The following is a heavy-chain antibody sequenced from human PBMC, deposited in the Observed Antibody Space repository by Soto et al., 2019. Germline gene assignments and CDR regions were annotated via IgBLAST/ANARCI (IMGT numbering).Heavy chain of an antibody. CDR2: INPSGGST. Sequence: QVQLVQSGAEVKKPGASVKISCKASGYTFTSYYMHWVRQAPGQGLEWMGIINPSGGSTNYAQKLQGRVAMTRDTSTSTVYMELNSLRSEDPAVYYCARPPSPGCINAVCYPLDYWGQGTLVTVSS. J-gene: IGHJ4*02. CDR1: GYTFTSYY. V-gene: IGHV1-46*01. CDR3: ARPPSPGCINAVCYPLDY. D-gene: IGHD2-8*01.